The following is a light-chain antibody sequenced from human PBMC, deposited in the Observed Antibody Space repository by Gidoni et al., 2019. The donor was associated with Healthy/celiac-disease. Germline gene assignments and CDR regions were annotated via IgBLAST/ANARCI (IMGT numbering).Light chain of an antibody. CDR3: CSYAGSSTVV. CDR1: SSDVGSYNL. J-gene: IGLJ2*01. V-gene: IGLV2-23*01. Sequence: QSALTQPASVSGSPGQSITIPCTGTSSDVGSYNLVSLYQQPPGTAPKRLIYEGSKRPSGVSNRFSGSKSGNTASLTISGLQAEDEADYYCCSYAGSSTVVFGGGTKLTVL. CDR2: EGS.